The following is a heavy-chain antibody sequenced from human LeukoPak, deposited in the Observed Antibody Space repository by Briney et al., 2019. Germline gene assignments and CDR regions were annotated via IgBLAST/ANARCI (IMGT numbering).Heavy chain of an antibody. D-gene: IGHD2-8*01. V-gene: IGHV4-59*01. CDR2: IYYSGST. CDR3: PRVTGYMLEDYFDY. J-gene: IGHJ4*02. Sequence: SETLSLTCTVSGGSISSYYWSWIRQPPGKGLEWIGYIYYSGSTNYNPSLKSRVTISVETSKNQFSLKLSSVTAADTPVYYCPRVTGYMLEDYFDYWGQGTLVTVSS. CDR1: GGSISSYY.